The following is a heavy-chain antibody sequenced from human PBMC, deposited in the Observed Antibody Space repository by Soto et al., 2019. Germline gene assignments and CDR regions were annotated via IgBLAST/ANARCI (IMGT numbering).Heavy chain of an antibody. Sequence: ASVKVSCKASGYTFTSYYMHWVRQAPGQGLEWMGIINPSGGSTSYAQKFQGRVTMARDTSTSTVYMELSSLRSEDTAVYYCARDGSTVTTSYYYYGMDVWGQGTTVTVSS. V-gene: IGHV1-46*01. D-gene: IGHD4-4*01. CDR3: ARDGSTVTTSYYYYGMDV. J-gene: IGHJ6*02. CDR2: INPSGGST. CDR1: GYTFTSYY.